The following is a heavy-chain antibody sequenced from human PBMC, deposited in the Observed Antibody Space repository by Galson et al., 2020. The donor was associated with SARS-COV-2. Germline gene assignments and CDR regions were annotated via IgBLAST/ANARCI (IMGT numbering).Heavy chain of an antibody. CDR3: AREGDDILTGYSDY. Sequence: ASVTVSCKASGSTFTSYGISWVRQAPGQGLAWTGWISPYTANTNHAQKLQGRVNMTTDTSTSTAYMELRSLRSDDTAVYYCAREGDDILTGYSDYWGQGTLVTVSS. J-gene: IGHJ4*02. D-gene: IGHD3-9*01. CDR1: GSTFTSYG. CDR2: ISPYTANT. V-gene: IGHV1-18*04.